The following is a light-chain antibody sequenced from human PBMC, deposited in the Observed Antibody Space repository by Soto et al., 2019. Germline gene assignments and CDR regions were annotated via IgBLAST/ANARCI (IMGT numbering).Light chain of an antibody. V-gene: IGKV1-12*01. CDR3: QQTDNFPLT. CDR2: AAS. Sequence: DIQMTQSPSTVSASVGDRVTITCRASQGFTSWLAWYQQKPGKAPRLLIYAASNLQSGIPSRFSGSGSGTDFTLTISSLQPEDFAISYCQQTDNFPLTFGGGTKVEIK. J-gene: IGKJ4*01. CDR1: QGFTSW.